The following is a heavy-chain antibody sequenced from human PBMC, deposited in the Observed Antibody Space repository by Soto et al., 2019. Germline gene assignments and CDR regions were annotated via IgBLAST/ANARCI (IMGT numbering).Heavy chain of an antibody. CDR2: IYHSGST. CDR1: SGSISSSNW. V-gene: IGHV4-4*02. CDR3: AREVRYYGSGTYYTHYFDY. Sequence: QVQLQESGPGLVKPSGTLSLTCAVSSGSISSSNWWSWVRQPPGKGLEWIGEIYHSGSTNYNPSLMSRVTISVDKAKNQFSLKLNSVTAADTAFYYCAREVRYYGSGTYYTHYFDYWGQGTLVTVSS. D-gene: IGHD3-10*01. J-gene: IGHJ4*02.